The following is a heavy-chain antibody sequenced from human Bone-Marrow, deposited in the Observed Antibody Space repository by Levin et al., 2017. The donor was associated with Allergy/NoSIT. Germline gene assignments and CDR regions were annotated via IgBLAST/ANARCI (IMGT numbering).Heavy chain of an antibody. CDR3: ARGEIVKRITVTTPYYYYGMDV. D-gene: IGHD4-17*01. Sequence: LTGGSLRLSCAASGFTFSSYGMHWVRQAPGKGLEWVAVIWYDGSNKYYADSVKGRFTISRDNSKNTLYLQMNSLRAEDTAVYYCARGEIVKRITVTTPYYYYGMDVWGQGTTVTVSS. V-gene: IGHV3-33*01. J-gene: IGHJ6*02. CDR2: IWYDGSNK. CDR1: GFTFSSYG.